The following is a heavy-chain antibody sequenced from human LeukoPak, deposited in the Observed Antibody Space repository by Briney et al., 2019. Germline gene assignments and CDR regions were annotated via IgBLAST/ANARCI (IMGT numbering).Heavy chain of an antibody. V-gene: IGHV3-30-3*01. CDR3: AKDWVRGVNTIAFDY. CDR2: ISYDGSNK. Sequence: GGSLRLSCAASGFTFSSYAMHWVRQAPGKGLEWVAVISYDGSNKYYADSVKGRFTISRDNSKNTLYLQMNSLRAEDTAVYYCAKDWVRGVNTIAFDYWGQGTLVTVSS. D-gene: IGHD3-10*01. CDR1: GFTFSSYA. J-gene: IGHJ4*02.